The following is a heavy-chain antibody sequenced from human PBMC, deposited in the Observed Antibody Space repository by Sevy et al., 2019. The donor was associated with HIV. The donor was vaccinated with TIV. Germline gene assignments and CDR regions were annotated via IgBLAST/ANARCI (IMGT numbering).Heavy chain of an antibody. CDR3: ARDPGNYCSGGSCYGTDLDY. V-gene: IGHV3-30*01. D-gene: IGHD2-15*01. Sequence: GGSLRLSCAASGFTFSSYAMHWVRQAPGKGLQWVAVISYDGSNKYYADSVKGRFTISRDNSKNTLYLQMNSLRAEDTAVYYCARDPGNYCSGGSCYGTDLDYWVQGTLVTVSS. CDR1: GFTFSSYA. CDR2: ISYDGSNK. J-gene: IGHJ4*02.